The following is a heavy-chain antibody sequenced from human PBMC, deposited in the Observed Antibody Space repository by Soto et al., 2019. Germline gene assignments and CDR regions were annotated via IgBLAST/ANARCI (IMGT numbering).Heavy chain of an antibody. J-gene: IGHJ4*02. CDR2: SNHSGST. CDR3: ARDKITGLFDY. Sequence: QVQLQQWGAGLLKPSETLSLTCAVYGGSFSGYYWTWIRQPPGTGLAWIGASNHSGSTNYNPSLKSRVTISVDTSKNQFSLKLTSVTAADTAVYSCARDKITGLFDYWGQGTLVTVSS. CDR1: GGSFSGYY. V-gene: IGHV4-34*01. D-gene: IGHD2-8*02.